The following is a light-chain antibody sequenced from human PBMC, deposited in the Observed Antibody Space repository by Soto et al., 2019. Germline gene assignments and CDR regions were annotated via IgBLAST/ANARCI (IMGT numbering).Light chain of an antibody. CDR3: AARDAILNGVV. V-gene: IGLV1-44*01. Sequence: QSVLTQPPSASGTPGQRVTISCSGSSSNIGSNTVNWYQQLPGTAPKLLIYSNNHRPSGVPDRFSGSKSGTSASLAISGLQSDVDADYYCAARDAILNGVVFGGGPTLTVL. CDR1: SSNIGSNT. J-gene: IGLJ2*01. CDR2: SNN.